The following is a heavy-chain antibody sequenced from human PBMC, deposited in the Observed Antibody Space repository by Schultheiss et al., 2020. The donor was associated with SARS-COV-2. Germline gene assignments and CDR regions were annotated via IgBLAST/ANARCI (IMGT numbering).Heavy chain of an antibody. CDR2: IDWDDDK. Sequence: SGPTLLKPTQTLTLTCTFSGFSLSTSGVGVGWIRQPPGKALEWLALIDWDDDKYYSTSLKTRLTISKDTSKNQVVLTMTNMDPVDTATYYCARSGSYYLALGYWGQGTLVTVSS. D-gene: IGHD1-26*01. CDR1: GFSLSTSGVG. V-gene: IGHV2-70*01. CDR3: ARSGSYYLALGY. J-gene: IGHJ4*02.